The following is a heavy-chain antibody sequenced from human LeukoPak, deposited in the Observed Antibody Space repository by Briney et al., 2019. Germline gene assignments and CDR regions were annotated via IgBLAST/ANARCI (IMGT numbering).Heavy chain of an antibody. CDR1: GFTFSSYC. Sequence: GGSLRLSCVASGFTFSSYCMNWVRQAPGKGLEWVSYIDSGSGTIYYADSVKGRFTISRDNAKSSLYLQMNSLRDDDTAVYYCAREAIGYSSSWGQGTLVTVSS. V-gene: IGHV3-48*02. D-gene: IGHD6-13*01. CDR3: AREAIGYSSS. CDR2: IDSGSGTI. J-gene: IGHJ4*02.